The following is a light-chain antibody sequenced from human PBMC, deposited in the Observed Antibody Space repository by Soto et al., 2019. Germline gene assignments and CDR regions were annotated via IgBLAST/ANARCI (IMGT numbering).Light chain of an antibody. Sequence: QSVLTQPPSVSGAPGQRVTISCTGSSSNIGAGYDVHWYQQLPGTAPKLLIYGNSNRPSGVPDRFSGSKSGTSASLAITGLQAEDEADYYCQSYDSSHVVFGGGPKLTVL. CDR2: GNS. CDR3: QSYDSSHVV. V-gene: IGLV1-40*01. CDR1: SSNIGAGYD. J-gene: IGLJ2*01.